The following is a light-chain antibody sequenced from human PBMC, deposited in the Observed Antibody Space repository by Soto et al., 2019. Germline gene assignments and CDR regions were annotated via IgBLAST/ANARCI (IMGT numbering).Light chain of an antibody. Sequence: EIVLRQYPAPLSVSPGEKATLSSRASQSVSSNLAWYQQKPGQAPRLLIYGASTRATGIPARFSGSGSGTEFTLTISSLQSEDFAVYYCQQYNNWWTFGQGTKVDIK. CDR2: GAS. V-gene: IGKV3-15*01. J-gene: IGKJ1*01. CDR1: QSVSSN. CDR3: QQYNNWWT.